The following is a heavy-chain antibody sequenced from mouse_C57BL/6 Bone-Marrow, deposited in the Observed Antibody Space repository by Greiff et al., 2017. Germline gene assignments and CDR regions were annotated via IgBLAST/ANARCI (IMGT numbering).Heavy chain of an antibody. CDR1: GYTFTDYY. CDR2: INPNNGGT. CDR3: ARARGGVDY. J-gene: IGHJ2*01. Sequence: EVQLQQSGPELVKPGASVKISCKASGYTFTDYYMNWVKQSHGKSLEWIGDINPNNGGTSYNQKFKGKATLTVDKSSSTAYMELRSLTSEDSAVYYCARARGGVDYWGQGTTLTVSS. V-gene: IGHV1-26*01.